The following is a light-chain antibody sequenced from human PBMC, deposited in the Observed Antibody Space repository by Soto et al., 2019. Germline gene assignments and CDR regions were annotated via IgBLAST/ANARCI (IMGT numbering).Light chain of an antibody. Sequence: EIVLTQFPATLSLSPGDGATLSCRASQSVSSYLAWYQQKRGQAPRLLIYDSPNRATGIPARFSGSGSGTDFSLIISSLEPEDFAVYSCQQRSSWPLTFGGGTKVEIK. V-gene: IGKV3-11*01. J-gene: IGKJ4*01. CDR2: DSP. CDR3: QQRSSWPLT. CDR1: QSVSSY.